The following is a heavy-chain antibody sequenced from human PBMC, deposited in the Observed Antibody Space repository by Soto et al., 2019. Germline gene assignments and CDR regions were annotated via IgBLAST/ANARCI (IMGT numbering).Heavy chain of an antibody. D-gene: IGHD3-16*01. V-gene: IGHV1-18*01. CDR3: ARGGTPIHY. CDR2: ISAYNGNT. Sequence: ASVKVSCKTSGYTFTNFGLSWVRQAPGQGLEWMGWISAYNGNTNYAQNFQGRVTMTTDTSTSTAYMELRSLRSDDTAVYYCARGGTPIHYWGQGTLVTVSS. CDR1: GYTFTNFG. J-gene: IGHJ4*02.